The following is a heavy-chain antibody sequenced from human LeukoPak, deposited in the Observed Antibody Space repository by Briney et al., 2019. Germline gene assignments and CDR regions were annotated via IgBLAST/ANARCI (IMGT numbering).Heavy chain of an antibody. V-gene: IGHV3-30*18. J-gene: IGHJ6*02. D-gene: IGHD3-10*01. CDR2: ISLDGSNK. Sequence: GGSLRLSCAASGFTFSSYGMHWVRQAPGKGLEWVAVISLDGSNKYYADSVKGRFTISRDNSKNTLYLQINSLRAEDTAVYYCAKYYASNYYYGMDVWGQGTTVTVSS. CDR3: AKYYASNYYYGMDV. CDR1: GFTFSSYG.